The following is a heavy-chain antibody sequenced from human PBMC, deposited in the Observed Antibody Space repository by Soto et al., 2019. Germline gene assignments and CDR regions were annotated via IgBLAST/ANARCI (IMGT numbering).Heavy chain of an antibody. Sequence: PSETLSLTCTVSGGSISSYYWSWIRQPPGKGLEWIGYIYYSGSTNYNPSLKSRVTISVDTSKNQFSLKLSSVTAADTAVYYRARAGSSGWMNYYYSGMEVGGQGTTVAASS. CDR2: IYYSGST. J-gene: IGHJ6*02. V-gene: IGHV4-59*01. D-gene: IGHD6-19*01. CDR3: ARAGSSGWMNYYYSGMEV. CDR1: GGSISSYY.